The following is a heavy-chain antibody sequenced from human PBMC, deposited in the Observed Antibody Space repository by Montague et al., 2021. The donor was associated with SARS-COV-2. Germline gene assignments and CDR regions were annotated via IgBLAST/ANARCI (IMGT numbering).Heavy chain of an antibody. D-gene: IGHD3-10*01. J-gene: IGHJ5*02. CDR2: INHSGST. Sequence: SETLSLTCAVSGGSISGNYWSWIRQPPGKGLEWCGEINHSGSTNYNPPXXSRVIISVDKSKNQYYLKLSTVTAADAAVTYCSRGRNRITVVRGVNIDWFDPWGQGTLVTVSS. CDR3: SRGRNRITVVRGVNIDWFDP. CDR1: GGSISGNY. V-gene: IGHV4-34*01.